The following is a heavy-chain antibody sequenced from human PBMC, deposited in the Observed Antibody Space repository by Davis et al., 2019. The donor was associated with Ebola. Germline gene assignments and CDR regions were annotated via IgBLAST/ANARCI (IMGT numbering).Heavy chain of an antibody. CDR1: GGTFSDYY. CDR3: ARGRGIWGSYRLDY. Sequence: MPGGSLRLSCAVYGGTFSDYYWSWIRQPPGKGLEWIGEINHSGSTNYNPSLKSRVTISVDTSKNQFSLKLSSVTAADTAVYYCARGRGIWGSYRLDYWGQGTLVTVSS. V-gene: IGHV4-34*01. J-gene: IGHJ4*02. D-gene: IGHD3-16*02. CDR2: INHSGST.